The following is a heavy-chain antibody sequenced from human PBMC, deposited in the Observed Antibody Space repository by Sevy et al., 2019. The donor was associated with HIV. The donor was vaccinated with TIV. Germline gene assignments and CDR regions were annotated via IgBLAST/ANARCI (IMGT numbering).Heavy chain of an antibody. D-gene: IGHD3-22*01. CDR3: ARAQQVTMLVVIGGLYFDF. J-gene: IGHJ4*02. CDR2: IKQDMSEK. CDR1: GFTFSSYW. Sequence: GGSLRLSCAASGFTFSSYWMTWVRQAPGKGLEWVANIKQDMSEKYYADSVKGRFNNSRDNARNSLYLQMESLRAEDTAVYYCARAQQVTMLVVIGGLYFDFWGQGTLVTVSS. V-gene: IGHV3-7*01.